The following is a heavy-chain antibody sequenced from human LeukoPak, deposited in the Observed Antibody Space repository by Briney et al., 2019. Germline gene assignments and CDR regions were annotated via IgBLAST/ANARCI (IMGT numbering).Heavy chain of an antibody. CDR2: ISGGGGST. CDR1: GFTFGNSA. CDR3: AKLTDY. V-gene: IGHV3-23*01. Sequence: PGGSLRLSCAASGFTFGNSAMSWVRQAPGQGLEWVSAISGGGGSTYYADSVKGRFTISRDNSKNTLYLQMNSLRVEDTAVYYCAKLTDYWGQGTLVPVSS. J-gene: IGHJ4*02.